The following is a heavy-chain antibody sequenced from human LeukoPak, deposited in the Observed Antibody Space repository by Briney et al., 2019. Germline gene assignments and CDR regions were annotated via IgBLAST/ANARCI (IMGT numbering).Heavy chain of an antibody. J-gene: IGHJ4*02. D-gene: IGHD3-9*01. Sequence: ASVKVSCMVSGYSLIEVAMHWVRQAPGKGLERVGSFYPEDGEDGETHYAQKFQGRVTMTEDASTDTAYMELTSLSSEDTALYYCAMTDRYAGRPFDYWGQGTLVTVSS. CDR1: GYSLIEVA. V-gene: IGHV1-24*01. CDR3: AMTDRYAGRPFDY. CDR2: FYPEDGEDGET.